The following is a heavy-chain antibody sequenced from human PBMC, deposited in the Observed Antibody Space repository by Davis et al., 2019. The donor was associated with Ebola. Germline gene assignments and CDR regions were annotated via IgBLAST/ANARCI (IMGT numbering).Heavy chain of an antibody. V-gene: IGHV3-30*18. CDR1: GFTFSSYW. J-gene: IGHJ4*02. D-gene: IGHD4-17*01. CDR3: AKGYGFLLDY. Sequence: GGSLRLSCAASGFTFSSYWMSWVRQAPGKGLEWVAVISYDGSNKYYADSVKGRFTISRDNSKNTLYLQMNSLRAEDTAVYYCAKGYGFLLDYWGQGTLVTVSS. CDR2: ISYDGSNK.